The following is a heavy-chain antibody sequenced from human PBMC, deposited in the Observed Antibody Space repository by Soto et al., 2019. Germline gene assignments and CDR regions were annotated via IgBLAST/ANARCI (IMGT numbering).Heavy chain of an antibody. Sequence: GGSLRLSCAASGFTFSSYAMSWVRQAPGKGLEWVSAISGSGGSTYYADSVKGRFTISRDNSKNTLYLQMNSLRAEDTAVYYCAKDPEGKESVVAAPNYMDVWGKGTTVTVSS. CDR3: AKDPEGKESVVAAPNYMDV. J-gene: IGHJ6*03. D-gene: IGHD2-15*01. CDR1: GFTFSSYA. V-gene: IGHV3-23*01. CDR2: ISGSGGST.